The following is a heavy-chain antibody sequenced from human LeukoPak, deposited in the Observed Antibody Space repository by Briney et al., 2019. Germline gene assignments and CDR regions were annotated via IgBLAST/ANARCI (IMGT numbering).Heavy chain of an antibody. D-gene: IGHD3-22*01. J-gene: IGHJ3*02. Sequence: ASVKVSCKASGYTFTSYGISWVRQAPGQGLEWMGWISAYNGNINYAQKFQGRVTMTTDTSTSTAYMELRSLRSDDTAVYYCARYSSPILVDIWGQGTMVTVSS. CDR2: ISAYNGNI. CDR3: ARYSSPILVDI. CDR1: GYTFTSYG. V-gene: IGHV1-18*01.